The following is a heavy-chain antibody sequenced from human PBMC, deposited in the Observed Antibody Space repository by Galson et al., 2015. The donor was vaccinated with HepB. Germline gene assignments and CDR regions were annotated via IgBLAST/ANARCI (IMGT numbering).Heavy chain of an antibody. V-gene: IGHV3-21*01. Sequence: SLRLSCAASGFIFSDYNMTWVRQAPGKGLEWVSSVNPSSRSIYYADSVKGRFTISRDNAKSSLYLQMDTLRAEDTAVYYCARWNITSSCDCWGQGTLVTVST. D-gene: IGHD6-6*01. CDR3: ARWNITSSCDC. J-gene: IGHJ4*02. CDR2: VNPSSRSI. CDR1: GFIFSDYN.